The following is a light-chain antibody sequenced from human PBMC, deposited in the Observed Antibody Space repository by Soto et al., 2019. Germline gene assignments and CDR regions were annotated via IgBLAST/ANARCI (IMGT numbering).Light chain of an antibody. CDR3: QQYNNWPPIT. J-gene: IGKJ5*01. Sequence: EIVMTQSPDTLTVSPGERATLSCRASQSVSGNLAWYQQKPGQAPRLLIYDTSTRATGIPARFSGSGSGTEFTLTISSLQSEDFAVYYCQQYNNWPPITFGQGTRLGIK. CDR2: DTS. V-gene: IGKV3-15*01. CDR1: QSVSGN.